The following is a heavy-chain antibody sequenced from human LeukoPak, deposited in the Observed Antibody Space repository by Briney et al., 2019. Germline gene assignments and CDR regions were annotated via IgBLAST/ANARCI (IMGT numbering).Heavy chain of an antibody. D-gene: IGHD6-13*01. J-gene: IGHJ5*02. CDR3: ARGRGIYSSSWSWFDP. CDR2: VYFSGST. V-gene: IGHV4-59*12. CDR1: GGSISTYF. Sequence: PSETLSLTCTVSGGSISTYFWSWIRQPPGKRLEWIGHVYFSGSTNYNPSLESRVTISADTSKNQFSLKVSSVTAADTAMYYCARGRGIYSSSWSWFDPWGQGTLVTVSS.